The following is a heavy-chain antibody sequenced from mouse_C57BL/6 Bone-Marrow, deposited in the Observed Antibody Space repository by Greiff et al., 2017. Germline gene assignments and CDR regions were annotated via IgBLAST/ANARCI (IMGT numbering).Heavy chain of an antibody. CDR3: SRLYYSAMDY. J-gene: IGHJ4*01. CDR1: GYTFTSYW. V-gene: IGHV1-7*01. CDR2: INPSSGYT. Sequence: QVQLQQSGAELAKPGASVKLSCKASGYTFTSYWMNWVKQRPGQSLEWIGYINPSSGYTKYNQKFKDKATLTADKSSSTAYIQLSSLTYADSAVYYCSRLYYSAMDYWGQGTSVTVSS.